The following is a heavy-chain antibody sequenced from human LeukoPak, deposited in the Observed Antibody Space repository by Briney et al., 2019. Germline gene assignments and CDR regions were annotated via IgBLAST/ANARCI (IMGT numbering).Heavy chain of an antibody. CDR1: GFTFSTYA. V-gene: IGHV3-23*01. CDR2: IGGSGDTT. D-gene: IGHD2-15*01. J-gene: IGHJ4*02. Sequence: GGSLRLSCAASGFTFSTYAMSWVRQAPGKGLEWVSSIGGSGDTTYYADDVKGRFTISRDNSKNTLYLQMNSLRVDDTAVYYCVEDVVVIVAAKPGIWGQGTLVTGSS. CDR3: VEDVVVIVAAKPGI.